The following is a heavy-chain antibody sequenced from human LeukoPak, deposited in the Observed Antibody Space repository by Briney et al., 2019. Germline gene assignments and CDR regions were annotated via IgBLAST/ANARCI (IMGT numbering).Heavy chain of an antibody. V-gene: IGHV1-8*03. Sequence: ASVKVSCKASGYTFTSYDINWVRQATGQGLEWMGWMNPNSGNTAYTQKFQGRVTITRNTSISTAYMELSSLRSEDTAVYYCAREDYYDSGSNDYWGQGTLVTVSS. D-gene: IGHD3-22*01. CDR1: GYTFTSYD. J-gene: IGHJ4*02. CDR2: MNPNSGNT. CDR3: AREDYYDSGSNDY.